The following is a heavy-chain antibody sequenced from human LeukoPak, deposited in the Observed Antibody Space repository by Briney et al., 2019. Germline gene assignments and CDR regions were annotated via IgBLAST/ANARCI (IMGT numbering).Heavy chain of an antibody. Sequence: SETLSLTCTVSGGSISSYYWSWIRQPPGKGLEWIGYIYYSGSTNYNPSLKSRVTISVDTSKNQFSLKLSSVTAADTAVYYCARELVVDDPHYYYYGMDVWGQGTTVTVSS. V-gene: IGHV4-59*12. CDR2: IYYSGST. CDR3: ARELVVDDPHYYYYGMDV. D-gene: IGHD2-15*01. CDR1: GGSISSYY. J-gene: IGHJ6*02.